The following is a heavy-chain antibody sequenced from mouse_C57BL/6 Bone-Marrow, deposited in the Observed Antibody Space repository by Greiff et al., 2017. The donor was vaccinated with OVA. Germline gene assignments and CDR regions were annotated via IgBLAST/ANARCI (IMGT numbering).Heavy chain of an antibody. V-gene: IGHV5-4*01. CDR3: ARDYYGSRGDY. Sequence: EVQGVESGGGLVKLGGSLKLSCAASGFTFSSYAMSWVRQTPEKRLEWVATISDGGSYTYYPDNVKGRFTISRDNAKNNLYLQMSHLKSEDTAMYYCARDYYGSRGDYWGQGTTLTVSS. CDR1: GFTFSSYA. D-gene: IGHD1-1*01. CDR2: ISDGGSYT. J-gene: IGHJ2*01.